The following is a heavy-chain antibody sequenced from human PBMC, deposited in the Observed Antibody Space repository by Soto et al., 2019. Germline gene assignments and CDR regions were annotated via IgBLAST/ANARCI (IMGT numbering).Heavy chain of an antibody. V-gene: IGHV1-2*04. Sequence: ASVKVSCKASGYTFTGYYMHWVRQAPGQGLEWMGWINPNSGGTNYAQKFQGWVTMTRDTSISTAYMELSRLRSDDTAVYYCAREDSATVVTPTFDYWGQGTLVTVSS. CDR2: INPNSGGT. J-gene: IGHJ4*02. D-gene: IGHD4-17*01. CDR1: GYTFTGYY. CDR3: AREDSATVVTPTFDY.